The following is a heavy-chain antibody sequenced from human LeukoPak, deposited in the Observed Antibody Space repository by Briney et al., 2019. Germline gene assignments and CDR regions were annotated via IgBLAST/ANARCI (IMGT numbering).Heavy chain of an antibody. Sequence: SETLSLTCTVSGGSISSSTYFWGWIRQPPGKGLEWIGEINHSGSTNYNPSLKSRVTISVDTSKNQFSLKLSSVTAADTAVYYCAMILTVASSPDYWGQGTLVTVSS. V-gene: IGHV4-39*01. D-gene: IGHD3-9*01. CDR1: GGSISSSTYF. J-gene: IGHJ4*02. CDR2: INHSGST. CDR3: AMILTVASSPDY.